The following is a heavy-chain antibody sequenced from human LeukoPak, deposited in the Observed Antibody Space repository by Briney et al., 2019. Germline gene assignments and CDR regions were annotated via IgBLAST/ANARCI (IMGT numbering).Heavy chain of an antibody. J-gene: IGHJ4*02. Sequence: GGSLRLSCAASGFTFSGSAMHWVRQAPGKGLEWVGRIRSKANSYATAYAASVKGRFTISRDDSKNTAYPQMNSLRTEDTAVYYCTRDYYDSSGYSLSPKFDYWGQGTLVTVSS. CDR3: TRDYYDSSGYSLSPKFDY. CDR1: GFTFSGSA. CDR2: IRSKANSYAT. D-gene: IGHD3-22*01. V-gene: IGHV3-73*01.